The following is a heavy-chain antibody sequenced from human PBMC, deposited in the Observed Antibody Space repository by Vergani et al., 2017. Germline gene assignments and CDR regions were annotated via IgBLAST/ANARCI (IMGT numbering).Heavy chain of an antibody. CDR2: ISYDGSNK. J-gene: IGHJ4*02. D-gene: IGHD6-6*01. V-gene: IGHV3-30*04. CDR1: GFTFSSYA. Sequence: QVQLVESGGGVVQPGRSLRLSCAASGFTFSSYAMHWVRQAPGKGLEWVAVISYDGSNKYYADSVKGRFTISRDNAKNSLYLQMNSLRAEDTAVYYCARDCCRYSSSPRFDYWGQGTLVTVSS. CDR3: ARDCCRYSSSPRFDY.